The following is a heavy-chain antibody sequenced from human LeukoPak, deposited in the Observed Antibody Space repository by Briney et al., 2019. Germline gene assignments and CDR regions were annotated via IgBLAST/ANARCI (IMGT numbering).Heavy chain of an antibody. J-gene: IGHJ3*02. Sequence: PGGSLRLSCAASGFTVTSNYMSWVRQAPGKGLEWVSVIYSGGSTYYADSVKGRFTISRDNSKNTLYLQMNSLRAEDAAVYYCARVWAYRSSANCYPNAFDIWGQGTMVTVSS. CDR3: ARVWAYRSSANCYPNAFDI. CDR2: IYSGGST. D-gene: IGHD2-2*01. CDR1: GFTVTSNY. V-gene: IGHV3-53*01.